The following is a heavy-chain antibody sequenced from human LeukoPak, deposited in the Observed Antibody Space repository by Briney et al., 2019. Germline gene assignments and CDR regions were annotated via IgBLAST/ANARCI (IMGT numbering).Heavy chain of an antibody. Sequence: GGSLRLSCAASGFTFSSYGIHWVRQAPGKGLEWVAFIRYDGNNKYYADSVKGRFTISRDNSKNTLYLQMNSLRAEDTAVYYCARARSSYGYGDAFDIWGQGTMVTVSS. CDR3: ARARSSYGYGDAFDI. CDR2: IRYDGNNK. CDR1: GFTFSSYG. V-gene: IGHV3-30*02. J-gene: IGHJ3*02. D-gene: IGHD5-18*01.